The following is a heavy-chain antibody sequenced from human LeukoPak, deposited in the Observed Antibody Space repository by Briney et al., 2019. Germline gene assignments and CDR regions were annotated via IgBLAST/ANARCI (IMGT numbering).Heavy chain of an antibody. Sequence: PGGSLRLSCAASGFTFSSYAMSWVRHAPGKGLELVSAISGSGGSTYYADSVKGRFTISRDNSKNTLYLQMNSLRAEDTAVYYCAKGIDPYYYYGMDVWGQGTTVTVSS. D-gene: IGHD2-21*01. J-gene: IGHJ6*02. CDR3: AKGIDPYYYYGMDV. CDR2: ISGSGGST. V-gene: IGHV3-23*01. CDR1: GFTFSSYA.